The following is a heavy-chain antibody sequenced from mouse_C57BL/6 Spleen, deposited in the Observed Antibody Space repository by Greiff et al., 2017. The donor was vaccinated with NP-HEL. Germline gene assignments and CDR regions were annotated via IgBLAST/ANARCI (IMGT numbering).Heavy chain of an antibody. CDR3: ASKGFITTVVASFDV. V-gene: IGHV1-81*01. Sequence: QVQLKESGAELARPGASVKLSCKASGYTFTSYGISCVKQRTGQGLEWIGEIYPRSGNTNYNEKFKGKATLTADKSSSTAYMELRNLTSEDSAVYVWASKGFITTVVASFDVWGTGTTVTVSS. CDR2: IYPRSGNT. CDR1: GYTFTSYG. J-gene: IGHJ1*03. D-gene: IGHD1-1*01.